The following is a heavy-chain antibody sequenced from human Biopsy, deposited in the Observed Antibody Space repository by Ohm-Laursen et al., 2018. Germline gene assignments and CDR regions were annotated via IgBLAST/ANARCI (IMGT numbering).Heavy chain of an antibody. V-gene: IGHV3-73*01. CDR1: GFTFGDSA. CDR2: IRSKVNNYAT. CDR3: TTYDNSGDYRDY. Sequence: GSLRLSCTASGFTFGDSAMHWVRQASGKRLEWIGRIRSKVNNYATAYAASVTGRFTISRDDSKNTAYLQMNSLKTEDTAVYYCTTYDNSGDYRDYWGQGTQVTVSS. D-gene: IGHD4-23*01. J-gene: IGHJ4*02.